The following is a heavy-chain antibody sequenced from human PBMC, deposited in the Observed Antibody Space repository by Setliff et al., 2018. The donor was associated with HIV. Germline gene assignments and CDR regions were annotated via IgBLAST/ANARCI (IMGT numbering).Heavy chain of an antibody. Sequence: GGSLRLSCAVSGFTFSSYGMHWVRQAPGKGLEWVSFISSSSSAIYYADSVKGRFTISRDNAKSSLYLQMNSLRAEDTAVYYCARREGYYGSGTPKGFFYYMDVWGKGTTVTVSS. CDR1: GFTFSSYG. CDR2: ISSSSSAI. V-gene: IGHV3-48*01. J-gene: IGHJ6*03. D-gene: IGHD3-10*01. CDR3: ARREGYYGSGTPKGFFYYMDV.